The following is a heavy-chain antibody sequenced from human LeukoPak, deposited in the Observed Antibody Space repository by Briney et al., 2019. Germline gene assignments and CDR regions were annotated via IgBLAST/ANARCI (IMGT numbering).Heavy chain of an antibody. D-gene: IGHD2-15*01. Sequence: SETLSLTCTVSGGSIRSDAYYWSWIRQPPGKGLEWIGYTYHSGSMYYNPSLESRVTISADTSTNQFSLKLSSVTAADTAVYYCAKDSNEGIDWFDPWGPGTQVIVSS. CDR3: AKDSNEGIDWFDP. J-gene: IGHJ5*02. V-gene: IGHV4-31*03. CDR2: TYHSGSM. CDR1: GGSIRSDAYY.